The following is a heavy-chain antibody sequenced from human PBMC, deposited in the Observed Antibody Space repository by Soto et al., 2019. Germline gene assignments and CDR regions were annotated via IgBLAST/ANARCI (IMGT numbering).Heavy chain of an antibody. J-gene: IGHJ6*02. CDR3: ARRGYCSSTSCPKNYYYYGMDV. V-gene: IGHV1-46*01. CDR1: GYTFTSYY. Sequence: QVQLVQSGAEVKKPGASVKVSCKASGYTFTSYYKHWVRQAPGQGLEWMGIINPSGGSTSYAQKFQGRVTMTRDTSTSTVYMELSSLRSEDTAVYYCARRGYCSSTSCPKNYYYYGMDVWGQGTTVTVSS. CDR2: INPSGGST. D-gene: IGHD2-2*01.